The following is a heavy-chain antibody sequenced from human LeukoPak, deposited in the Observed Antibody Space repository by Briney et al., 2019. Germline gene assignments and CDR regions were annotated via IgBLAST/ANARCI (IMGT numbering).Heavy chain of an antibody. CDR2: IRHDGSNK. Sequence: PGGSLRLSCAASGFTFSSYGMHWVRQAPGKGLEWVAFIRHDGSNKYYADSVKGRFTISRDNVKNTLYLQMNSLRAEGTAVYYCATLNAFDIWGQGTKVTVSS. CDR1: GFTFSSYG. V-gene: IGHV3-30*02. J-gene: IGHJ3*02. CDR3: ATLNAFDI.